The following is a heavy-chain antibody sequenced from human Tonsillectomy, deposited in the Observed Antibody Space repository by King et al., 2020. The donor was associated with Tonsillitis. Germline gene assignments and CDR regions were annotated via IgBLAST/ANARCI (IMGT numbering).Heavy chain of an antibody. J-gene: IGHJ4*02. CDR1: GGTISNYP. D-gene: IGHD3-16*01. CDR2: IIPALGTP. V-gene: IGHV1-69*11. Sequence: QLVQSGAEVKKPGSSVKVSCKASGGTISNYPISWVRQAPGQGLECMGGIIPALGTPSYAQKFQGRLSITADESTRTTYMELTGLTSEDTAIYYCVGALAYWCRGTLVTVCS. CDR3: VGALAY.